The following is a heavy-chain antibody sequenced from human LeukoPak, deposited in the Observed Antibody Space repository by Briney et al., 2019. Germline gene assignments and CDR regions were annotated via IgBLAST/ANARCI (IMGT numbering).Heavy chain of an antibody. CDR1: GFTFSRFG. J-gene: IGHJ4*02. V-gene: IGHV3-48*02. CDR3: AQKGGADY. D-gene: IGHD2-15*01. Sequence: GGSLRLSCAASGFTFSRFGMNWVRQAPWKGLEWVSYISSSSSSSTIYYADSVKGRFTISRDNAKNSLYLQMNSLRDEDTAVYYCAQKGGADYWGQGTLVTVSS. CDR2: ISSSSSSSTI.